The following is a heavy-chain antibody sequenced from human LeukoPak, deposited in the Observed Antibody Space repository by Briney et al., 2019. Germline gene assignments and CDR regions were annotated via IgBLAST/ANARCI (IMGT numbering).Heavy chain of an antibody. CDR1: GGSISSSSYY. Sequence: SETLSLTCTVSGGSISSSSYYWGWIRQPPGKGLEWIGSIYYSGSTYYNPSLRSRVTISVDTSKNQFSLKLSSVTAADTAVYYCARVSGYDWDDYYYYMDVWGKGTTVTVSS. V-gene: IGHV4-39*01. J-gene: IGHJ6*03. CDR2: IYYSGST. CDR3: ARVSGYDWDDYYYYMDV. D-gene: IGHD5-12*01.